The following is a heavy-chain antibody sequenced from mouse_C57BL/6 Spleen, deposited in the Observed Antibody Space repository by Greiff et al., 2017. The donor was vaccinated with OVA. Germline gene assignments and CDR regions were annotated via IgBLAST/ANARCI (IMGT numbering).Heavy chain of an antibody. CDR1: GFTFSDAW. D-gene: IGHD1-1*01. CDR2: IRNKANNHAT. CDR3: THYGSSYGYFDV. Sequence: EVKLQESGGGLVQPGGSMKLSCAASGFTFSDAWMDWVRQSPEKGLEWVAEIRNKANNHATYYAESVKGRFTISRDDSKSSVYLQMNSLRAEDTGIYYCTHYGSSYGYFDVWGTGTTVTVSS. V-gene: IGHV6-6*01. J-gene: IGHJ1*03.